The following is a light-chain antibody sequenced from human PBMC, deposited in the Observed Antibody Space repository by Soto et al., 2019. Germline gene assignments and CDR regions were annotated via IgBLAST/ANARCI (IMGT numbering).Light chain of an antibody. CDR1: SSDVGGYNY. Sequence: QSVLTQSASVSGSPGQSITISCTGTSSDVGGYNYVSWYQQHPGKAPKLMIYEVSNRPSGVSHRFSGSKSGNTASLTISGLQAEDEADYYCSSYTGNNTPYVFGTGTKVTVL. CDR2: EVS. V-gene: IGLV2-14*01. J-gene: IGLJ1*01. CDR3: SSYTGNNTPYV.